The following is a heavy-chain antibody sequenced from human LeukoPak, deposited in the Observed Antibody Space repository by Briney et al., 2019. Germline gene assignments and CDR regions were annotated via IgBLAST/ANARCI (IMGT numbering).Heavy chain of an antibody. CDR2: IYYSGST. V-gene: IGHV4-39*07. Sequence: PSETLSLTCTVSGGSISSSSYYWGWIRQPPGKGLEWIGSIYYSGSTYYNPSLKSRVTMSVDTSKNQFSLKLSSVAAADTAVYYCARRGLVAPAAIGGWFDPWGQGTLVTVSS. J-gene: IGHJ5*02. CDR1: GGSISSSSYY. CDR3: ARRGLVAPAAIGGWFDP. D-gene: IGHD2-2*02.